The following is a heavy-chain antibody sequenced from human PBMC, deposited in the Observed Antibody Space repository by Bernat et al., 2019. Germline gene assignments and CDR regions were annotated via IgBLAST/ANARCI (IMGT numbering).Heavy chain of an antibody. J-gene: IGHJ4*02. CDR1: GFTFSSYA. V-gene: IGHV3-23*01. Sequence: EVQLLESGGGLVQPGGSLRLSCAASGFTFSSYAMSWVRQAPGKGLEWVSAISGSGGSTYYTDSVKGRFTITRDNSKNTLYVQMNSLRAEDSAVYYCAKEDSSGGSCDYWGQGTLVTVSS. CDR2: ISGSGGST. CDR3: AKEDSSGGSCDY. D-gene: IGHD6-19*01.